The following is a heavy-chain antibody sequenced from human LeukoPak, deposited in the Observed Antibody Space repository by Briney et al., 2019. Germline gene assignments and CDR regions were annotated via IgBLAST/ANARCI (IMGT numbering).Heavy chain of an antibody. CDR1: GFTFSSYA. Sequence: GGSLRLSCAASGFTFSSYAMHWVRQAPGKGLEWVAVISYDGSNKYYADSVKGRFTISRGNSKNTLYLQMNSLRAEDTAVYYCARDFYSIAEAGYFDLWGRGTLVTVSS. D-gene: IGHD6-19*01. J-gene: IGHJ2*01. CDR2: ISYDGSNK. V-gene: IGHV3-30-3*01. CDR3: ARDFYSIAEAGYFDL.